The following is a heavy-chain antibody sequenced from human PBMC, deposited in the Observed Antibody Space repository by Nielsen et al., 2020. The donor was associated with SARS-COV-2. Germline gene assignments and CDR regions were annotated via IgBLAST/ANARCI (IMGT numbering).Heavy chain of an antibody. Sequence: GESLKISCAASGFTFSIYAMIWVRQAPGKGLEWVSGLSGSGGSTYYADSVKGRFTISRDNSKNTLYLQMNSLRAEDAAIYYCARGAIVVVPDMDVWGPGTTVTVSS. CDR1: GFTFSIYA. CDR2: LSGSGGST. J-gene: IGHJ6*02. CDR3: ARGAIVVVPDMDV. D-gene: IGHD2-2*01. V-gene: IGHV3-23*01.